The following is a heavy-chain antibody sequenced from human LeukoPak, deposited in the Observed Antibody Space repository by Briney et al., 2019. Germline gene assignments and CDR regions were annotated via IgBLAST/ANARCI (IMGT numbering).Heavy chain of an antibody. Sequence: GGSLRLSCAASGFTFSSYSMNWVRQAPGKGLEWVSYISTSSSTISYADSVEGRFTISRDNAKTSLYLQMNTLRAEDTAVYYCARGVGLYSSSTEYFQHWGQGTLVTVSS. CDR3: ARGVGLYSSSTEYFQH. CDR2: ISTSSSTI. D-gene: IGHD6-6*01. J-gene: IGHJ1*01. V-gene: IGHV3-48*01. CDR1: GFTFSSYS.